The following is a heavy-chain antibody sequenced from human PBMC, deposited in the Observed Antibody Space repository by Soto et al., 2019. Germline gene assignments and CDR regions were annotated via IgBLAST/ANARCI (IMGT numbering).Heavy chain of an antibody. J-gene: IGHJ6*02. Sequence: GASVKVSCKASGYTFTSYGISWVRQAPGQGLEWMGWISAYNGNTNYAQKLQGRVTMTTDTSTSTAYMELRSLRSDDTAVYYCARGRDSYRYHYYYGMDVWGQGTTVTVSS. CDR2: ISAYNGNT. V-gene: IGHV1-18*04. CDR3: ARGRDSYRYHYYYGMDV. CDR1: GYTFTSYG.